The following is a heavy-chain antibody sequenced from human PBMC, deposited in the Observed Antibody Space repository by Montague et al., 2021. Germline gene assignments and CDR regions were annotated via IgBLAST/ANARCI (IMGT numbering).Heavy chain of an antibody. CDR3: ARVFSSWYVGWFDP. D-gene: IGHD6-13*01. J-gene: IGHJ5*02. V-gene: IGHV4-39*07. CDR2: IYYSGNS. CDR1: GASITSNIYY. Sequence: SETLSLTCTVSGASITSNIYYWGWIRQSPGKGLEWIGSIYYSGNSFYQPSPKSRITMAVDTSKNQLSLKLSSVTAADTAIYYCARVFSSWYVGWFDPWGQGTLVTVSS.